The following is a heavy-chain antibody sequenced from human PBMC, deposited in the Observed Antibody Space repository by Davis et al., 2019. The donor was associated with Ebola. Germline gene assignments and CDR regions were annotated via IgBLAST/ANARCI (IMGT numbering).Heavy chain of an antibody. CDR2: MNPNSGNT. J-gene: IGHJ4*02. V-gene: IGHV1-8*03. CDR1: GYSFTNYD. CDR3: ARGGHSSSWFNY. Sequence: ASVKVSCKASGYSFTNYDINWVRQATGQGLEWMGWMNPNSGNTGYAQKFQGRVTITRNTSISTAYMELTSLRSEDTAVYYCARGGHSSSWFNYWGQGTLVTVSS. D-gene: IGHD6-13*01.